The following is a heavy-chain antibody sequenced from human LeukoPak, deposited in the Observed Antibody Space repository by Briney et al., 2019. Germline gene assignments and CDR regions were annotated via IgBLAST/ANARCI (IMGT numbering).Heavy chain of an antibody. CDR3: ARDYVDIVAEGAFDI. J-gene: IGHJ3*02. CDR2: MNPNSGNT. CDR1: GYTFTSYD. V-gene: IGHV1-8*03. D-gene: IGHD5-12*01. Sequence: GASVKVSCKASGYTFTSYDINWVRQATGQGLEWMGWMNPNSGNTGYAQKFQGRGTITRNTSISTAYMELSSLRSEDTAVYYCARDYVDIVAEGAFDIWGQGTMVTVSS.